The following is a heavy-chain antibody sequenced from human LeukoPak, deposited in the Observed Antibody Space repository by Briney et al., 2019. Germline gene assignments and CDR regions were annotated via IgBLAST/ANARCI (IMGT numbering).Heavy chain of an antibody. CDR2: IYTSGST. CDR3: ASNYGSGVEGPYYYYMDV. Sequence: PSETLSLTCTVSGGSICSYYWSWIRQPAGKGLEWIGRIYTSGSTNYNPSLKSRVTMSVDTSKNQFSLKLSSVTAADTAVYYCASNYGSGVEGPYYYYMDVWGKGTTVTVSS. CDR1: GGSICSYY. D-gene: IGHD3-10*01. J-gene: IGHJ6*03. V-gene: IGHV4-4*07.